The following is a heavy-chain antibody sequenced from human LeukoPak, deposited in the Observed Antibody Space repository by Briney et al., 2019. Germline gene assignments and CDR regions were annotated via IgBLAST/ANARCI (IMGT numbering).Heavy chain of an antibody. D-gene: IGHD3-16*01. J-gene: IGHJ5*02. CDR3: ARDGGVSSLNWFDP. CDR1: GGSISSSSYY. Sequence: PSETLSLTCTVSGGSISSSSYYWGWIRQPPGKGLEWNGSIYYSGSTYYNPSLKSRVTISVDTSKNQFSLKLSSVTAADTAVYYCARDGGVSSLNWFDPWGQGTLVTVSS. CDR2: IYYSGST. V-gene: IGHV4-39*07.